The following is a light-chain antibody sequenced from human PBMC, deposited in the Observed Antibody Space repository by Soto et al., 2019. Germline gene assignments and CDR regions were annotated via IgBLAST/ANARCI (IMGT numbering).Light chain of an antibody. V-gene: IGKV4-1*01. Sequence: DFVMTQSPDSLAVSLGERATINCKSSQSVLYRSNNKNFLTWYQQKPGQPPKLLISWASTRESGVPDRFSGSGSGTDFTLTISSLQAEDVAVYYCQQHYRRYTFGQGTRLEI. CDR1: QSVLYRSNNKNF. J-gene: IGKJ2*01. CDR2: WAS. CDR3: QQHYRRYT.